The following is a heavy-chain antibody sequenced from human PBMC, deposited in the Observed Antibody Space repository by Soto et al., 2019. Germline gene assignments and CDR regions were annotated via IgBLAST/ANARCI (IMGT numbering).Heavy chain of an antibody. CDR1: GGTFSSYA. CDR3: ATSHYDFWSGPNWFDP. D-gene: IGHD3-3*01. CDR2: IIPIFGTA. J-gene: IGHJ5*02. Sequence: ASVKVSCKASGGTFSSYAISWVRQAPGQGLEWMGGIIPIFGTANYAQKFQGRVTITADESTSTAYMELSSLRSEDTAVYYCATSHYDFWSGPNWFDPWGQGTLVTVSS. V-gene: IGHV1-69*13.